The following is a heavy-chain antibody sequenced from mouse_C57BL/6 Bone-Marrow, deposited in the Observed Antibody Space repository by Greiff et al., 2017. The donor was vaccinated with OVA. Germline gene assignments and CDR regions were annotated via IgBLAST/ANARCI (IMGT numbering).Heavy chain of an antibody. CDR1: GYSFTGYY. Sequence: VQLQQSGPELVKPGASVKISCKASGYSFTGYYMNWVKQSPEKSLEWIGEINPSTGGTTYNQKFKAKATLTVDKSSSTAYMQLKSLTSEDSAVYCCARKGDYAWFAYWGQGTLVTVSA. CDR3: ARKGDYAWFAY. V-gene: IGHV1-42*01. J-gene: IGHJ3*01. D-gene: IGHD2-4*01. CDR2: INPSTGGT.